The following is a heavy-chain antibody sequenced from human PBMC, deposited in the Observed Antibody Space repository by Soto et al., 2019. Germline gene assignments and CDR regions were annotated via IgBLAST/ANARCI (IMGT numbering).Heavy chain of an antibody. Sequence: QVQLVESGGGVVQPGRSLRLSCAASGFTFSSYGMHWVRQAPGKGLEWVAVISYDGSNKYYADSVKGRFTISRDNSKSTLYLQMSSLRAEVTAVYYCAKDQAITIFGAQIDYWGQGTLVTVSS. D-gene: IGHD3-3*01. J-gene: IGHJ4*02. CDR2: ISYDGSNK. CDR3: AKDQAITIFGAQIDY. V-gene: IGHV3-30*18. CDR1: GFTFSSYG.